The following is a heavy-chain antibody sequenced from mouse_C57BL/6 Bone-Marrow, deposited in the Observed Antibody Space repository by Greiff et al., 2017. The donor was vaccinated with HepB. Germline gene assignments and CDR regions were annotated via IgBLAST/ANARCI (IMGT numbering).Heavy chain of an antibody. CDR2: IYPGDGDT. J-gene: IGHJ1*03. CDR3: ARFGYYDPDWYFDV. Sequence: VQLQQSGAELVKPGASVKISCKASGYAFSSYWMNWVKQRPGKGLEWIGQIYPGDGDTNYNGKFKGKATLTADKSSSTAYMQLSSLTSEDSAVYFCARFGYYDPDWYFDVWGTGTTVTVSS. D-gene: IGHD2-4*01. V-gene: IGHV1-80*01. CDR1: GYAFSSYW.